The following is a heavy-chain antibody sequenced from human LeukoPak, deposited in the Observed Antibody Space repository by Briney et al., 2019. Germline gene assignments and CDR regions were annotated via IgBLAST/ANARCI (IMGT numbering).Heavy chain of an antibody. Sequence: WASVKVSCKASGYTFSSYSISWVRQAPGQGLEWMGWISAYNGNTIYAQKVKGRVTITTDKSTNTAYKERRSLKTDERAVNYCARASYCSDGSCLSDDWGQGTLVTVSS. D-gene: IGHD2-15*01. J-gene: IGHJ4*01. CDR3: ARASYCSDGSCLSDD. CDR2: ISAYNGNT. V-gene: IGHV1-18*01. CDR1: GYTFSSYS.